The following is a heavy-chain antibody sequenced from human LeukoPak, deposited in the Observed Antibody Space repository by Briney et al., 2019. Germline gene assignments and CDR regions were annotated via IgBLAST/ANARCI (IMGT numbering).Heavy chain of an antibody. V-gene: IGHV6-1*01. CDR2: TYYRSKWYY. D-gene: IGHD1-1*01. CDR3: TREGPGFVY. CDR1: GDSVSNNSAA. Sequence: SPILSLTFAFSGDSVSNNSAAWNWLRQSPSRGLEGLGRTYYRSKWYYDYGVSVKSRITINPDTSKNQFSLQLNSVTPEDSAVYYCTREGPGFVYWGQGTLVTVSS. J-gene: IGHJ4*02.